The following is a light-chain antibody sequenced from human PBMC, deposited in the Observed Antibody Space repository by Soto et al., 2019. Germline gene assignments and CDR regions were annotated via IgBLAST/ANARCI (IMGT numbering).Light chain of an antibody. CDR3: SSYTSSITYV. CDR1: SSDVGGHNY. J-gene: IGLJ1*01. CDR2: EVS. V-gene: IGLV2-14*01. Sequence: QSVLTQPASVSGSPGQSITISCTGTSSDVGGHNYVSWYQQHPGKAPKLMIYEVSNRPSGVSNRFSGSKSGNTASLTTSGLQAEDEADYYCSSYTSSITYVFGTGTKVTVL.